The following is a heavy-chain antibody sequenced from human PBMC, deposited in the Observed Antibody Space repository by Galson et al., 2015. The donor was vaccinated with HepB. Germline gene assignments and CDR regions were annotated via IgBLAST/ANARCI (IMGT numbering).Heavy chain of an antibody. Sequence: SGDSAAWHWVRQSPSGGLEWLGRTFYRSRWFHNYAVSLESRLAIIPDTSKNHFTLQLKSVTPEDTAVYYCARVAWGRLDPWGQGTLVIVSS. D-gene: IGHD3-16*01. CDR2: TFYRSRWFH. J-gene: IGHJ5*02. CDR1: SGDSAA. V-gene: IGHV6-1*01. CDR3: ARVAWGRLDP.